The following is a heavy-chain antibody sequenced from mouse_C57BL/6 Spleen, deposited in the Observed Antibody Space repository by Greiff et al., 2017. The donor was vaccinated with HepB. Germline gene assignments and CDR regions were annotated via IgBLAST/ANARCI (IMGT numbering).Heavy chain of an antibody. V-gene: IGHV3-6*01. CDR3: ARERDYYGSSYGYFDV. CDR2: ISYDGSN. Sequence: ESGPGLVKPSQSLSLTCSVTGYSITSGYYWNWIRQFPGNKLEWMGYISYDGSNNYNPSLKNRISITRDTSKNQFFLKLNSVTTEDTATYYCARERDYYGSSYGYFDVWGTGTTVTVSS. CDR1: GYSITSGYY. D-gene: IGHD1-1*01. J-gene: IGHJ1*03.